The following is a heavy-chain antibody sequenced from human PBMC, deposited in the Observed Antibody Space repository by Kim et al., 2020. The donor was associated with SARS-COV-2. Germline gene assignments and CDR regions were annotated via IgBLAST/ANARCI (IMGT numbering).Heavy chain of an antibody. J-gene: IGHJ4*02. Sequence: GGSLRLSCAASGFTFTGYVMSWARQAPGKGLEWVSTISGSGGSKYYADSVKGRFTISRDASKSTLFLQMNSLRAEDPAIYYWAKGDCNIWGQGTMVTVSS. D-gene: IGHD2-15*01. CDR2: ISGSGGSK. V-gene: IGHV3-23*01. CDR3: AKGDCNI. CDR1: GFTFTGYV.